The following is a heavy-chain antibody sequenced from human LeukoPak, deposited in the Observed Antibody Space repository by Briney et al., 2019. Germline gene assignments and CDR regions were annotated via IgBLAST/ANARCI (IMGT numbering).Heavy chain of an antibody. D-gene: IGHD5-18*01. CDR2: IFWNDEK. Sequence: SGPTLVNPTETLTLTCTVSGFSLSNARMGVSWIRQPPGKALEWLAHIFWNDEKSYSTSLKSRLTISKDTSKSQVVLTMTNMDPVDTATYYCARISPHTAMVTDWFAPWGQGTLATVSS. V-gene: IGHV2-26*01. CDR3: ARISPHTAMVTDWFAP. CDR1: GFSLSNARMG. J-gene: IGHJ5*02.